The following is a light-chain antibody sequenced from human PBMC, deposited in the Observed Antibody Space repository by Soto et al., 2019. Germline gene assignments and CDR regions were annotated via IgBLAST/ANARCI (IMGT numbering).Light chain of an antibody. V-gene: IGKV1-27*01. Sequence: DIQMTQSPSSLSASVGDRVTITCRARQGISNSLAWYQLKPGKVPKLLIFAASTLQSGVPSRFSGSGSGTDFTLTISSLLPEDVATYYCQKYNSAPLFTFGPGPKVDIK. CDR1: QGISNS. CDR2: AAS. J-gene: IGKJ3*01. CDR3: QKYNSAPLFT.